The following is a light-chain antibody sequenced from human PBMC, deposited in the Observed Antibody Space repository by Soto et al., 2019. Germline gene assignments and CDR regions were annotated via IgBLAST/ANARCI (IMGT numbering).Light chain of an antibody. Sequence: DIQMTQSPPTLSASVGDRVTITCRASQSIRHYLAWYQQMPGKAPKLLIYGASTLQSGVPSRFSGSGSGTEFILTISCLQPDDFGTYFCQHHNSYSQTFGQGTKV. V-gene: IGKV1-5*01. CDR1: QSIRHY. CDR2: GAS. CDR3: QHHNSYSQT. J-gene: IGKJ1*01.